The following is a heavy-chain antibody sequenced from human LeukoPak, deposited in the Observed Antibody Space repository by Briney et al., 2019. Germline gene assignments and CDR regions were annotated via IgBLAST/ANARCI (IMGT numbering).Heavy chain of an antibody. D-gene: IGHD1-26*01. CDR3: AKRQYYAFDY. CDR1: GFTFSTYA. Sequence: PGGSLRLSCAASGFTFSTYAMTWVRQAPGKGLECVSGISGSGDSTYYADSVKGRFTISRDNSKNTLYLQMNSLRAEDAAVYYCAKRQYYAFDYWGQGMLVTVSS. CDR2: ISGSGDST. V-gene: IGHV3-23*01. J-gene: IGHJ4*02.